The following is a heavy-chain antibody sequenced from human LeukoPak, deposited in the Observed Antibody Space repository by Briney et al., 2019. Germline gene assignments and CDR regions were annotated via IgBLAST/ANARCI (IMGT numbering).Heavy chain of an antibody. J-gene: IGHJ4*02. D-gene: IGHD6-13*01. CDR2: IGTAGDT. CDR3: ASSPAYSSSWYAIDN. CDR1: GVTLSNYD. V-gene: IGHV3-13*01. Sequence: GGSLRLSCAASGVTLSNYDMHWVRQAAGKGLEWVSGIGTAGDTYYPASVKGRFTISRENAKSSLYLQINSLSAGDTAVYYCASSPAYSSSWYAIDNWGQGTLVTVSS.